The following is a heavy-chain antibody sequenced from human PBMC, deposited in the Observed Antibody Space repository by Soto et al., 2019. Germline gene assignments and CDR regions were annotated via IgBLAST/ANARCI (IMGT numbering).Heavy chain of an antibody. CDR3: AREDSSSSLGRFVY. CDR1: GFTFSSYG. J-gene: IGHJ4*02. Sequence: QVQLVESGGGVVQPGRSLRLSCAASGFTFSSYGMHWVRQAPGKGLEWVAVIWYDGSNKYYADSVKGRFTISRDNSKNTLQLQMISLRAEDTAVYYCAREDSSSSLGRFVYWGQGTLVTVSS. CDR2: IWYDGSNK. V-gene: IGHV3-33*01. D-gene: IGHD6-6*01.